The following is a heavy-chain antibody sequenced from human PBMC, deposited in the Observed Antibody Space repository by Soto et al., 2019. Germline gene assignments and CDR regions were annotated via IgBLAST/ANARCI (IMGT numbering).Heavy chain of an antibody. D-gene: IGHD1-1*01. CDR1: GGSINSGCPH. CDR2: IYFYNGAT. Sequence: LTGSVSGGSINSGCPHSSWSHKHPKKGPEWIGFIYFYNGATSSTSHNPSLQSRVVISVDTSKNHVSLNLNSVTVADTAVYFCAWGTDAYKNGFWGMGTLVTVS. CDR3: AWGTDAYKNGF. V-gene: IGHV4-31*02. J-gene: IGHJ4*02.